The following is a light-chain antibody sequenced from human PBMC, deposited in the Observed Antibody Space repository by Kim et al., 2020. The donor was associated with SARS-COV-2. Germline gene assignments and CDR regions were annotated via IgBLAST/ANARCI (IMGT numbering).Light chain of an antibody. V-gene: IGLV6-57*03. CDR3: QSYNRDNVL. Sequence: GKTVTISWTRSSSSIDDNYVHWYQQRPGGAPTTVIYVDDQRPPGVSDRFSGSIDNSPNSASLPISGLRTEDEADYYCQSYNRDNVLFGGGTQLTVL. CDR1: SSSIDDNY. CDR2: VDD. J-gene: IGLJ2*01.